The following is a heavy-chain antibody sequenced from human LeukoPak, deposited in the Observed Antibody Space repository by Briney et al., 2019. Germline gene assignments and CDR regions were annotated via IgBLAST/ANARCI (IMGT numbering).Heavy chain of an antibody. CDR2: IIPIFGTA. D-gene: IGHD2-15*01. Sequence: SVKVSRKASGGTFSSYAISWVRQAPGQGLEWIGRIIPIFGTATYAQKFQGRVTITTDETTSTAYMELSSLRSEDTAVYYCARAPGYCSGGSCLGYWGQGTLVTVSS. V-gene: IGHV1-69*05. CDR3: ARAPGYCSGGSCLGY. J-gene: IGHJ4*02. CDR1: GGTFSSYA.